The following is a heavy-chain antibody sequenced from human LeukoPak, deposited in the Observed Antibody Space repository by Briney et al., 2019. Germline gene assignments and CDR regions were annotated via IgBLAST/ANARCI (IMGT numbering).Heavy chain of an antibody. Sequence: GGSLRLSCAAFGFTFSSYAMHWVRQAPGKGLEWVAVISYDGSNKYYADSVKGRFTISRDNSKNTLYLQMNSLRSEDTAVYYCARAALRLLDYWGQGTLVTVSS. CDR1: GFTFSSYA. J-gene: IGHJ4*02. V-gene: IGHV3-30-3*01. CDR2: ISYDGSNK. CDR3: ARAALRLLDY. D-gene: IGHD2-21*01.